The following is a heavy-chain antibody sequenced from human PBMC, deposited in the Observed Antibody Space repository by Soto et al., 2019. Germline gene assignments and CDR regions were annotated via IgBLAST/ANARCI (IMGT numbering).Heavy chain of an antibody. CDR3: ASQGYCTNGVCYPFDP. Sequence: SVKVSCKASGVTFSSYAISWVRQAPGQGLEWMGGIIPIFGTANYAQKFQGRVTITADESTSTAYMELSSLRSGDTAVYYCASQGYCTNGVCYPFDPWGQGTLVTVSS. V-gene: IGHV1-69*13. D-gene: IGHD2-8*01. CDR1: GVTFSSYA. CDR2: IIPIFGTA. J-gene: IGHJ5*02.